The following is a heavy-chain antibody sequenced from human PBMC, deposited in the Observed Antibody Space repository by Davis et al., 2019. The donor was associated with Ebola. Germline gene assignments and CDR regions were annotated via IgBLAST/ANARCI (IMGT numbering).Heavy chain of an antibody. V-gene: IGHV1-18*01. CDR3: ATLGGGYYFDY. Sequence: AASVKVSCKASGYTFTSYGISWVRQAPGQGLEWVGCISASNGNTNYAQKVQGSVTMTTDTSTSTAYMELRSLRSDDTAVYYCATLGGGYYFDYWGQGTLVPVSS. J-gene: IGHJ4*02. CDR1: GYTFTSYG. CDR2: ISASNGNT. D-gene: IGHD3-16*01.